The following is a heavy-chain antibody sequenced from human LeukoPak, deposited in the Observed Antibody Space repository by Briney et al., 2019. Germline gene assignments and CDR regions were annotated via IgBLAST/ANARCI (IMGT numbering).Heavy chain of an antibody. Sequence: PSETLSLTCTVSSGSISTSNYYWGWVRQPPGKALEWIGNIFYSGSTYYSPSLKSRVTISLDTSKNQFSLKLSSVTAADTAVYYCARGRKLDTYYYYYYMDVWGKGTTVTVSS. CDR2: IFYSGST. D-gene: IGHD6-6*01. V-gene: IGHV4-39*07. J-gene: IGHJ6*03. CDR3: ARGRKLDTYYYYYYMDV. CDR1: SGSISTSNYY.